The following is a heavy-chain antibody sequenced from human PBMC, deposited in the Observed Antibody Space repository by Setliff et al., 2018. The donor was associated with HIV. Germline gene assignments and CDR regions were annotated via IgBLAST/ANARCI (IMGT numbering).Heavy chain of an antibody. CDR1: GGSFTTYY. D-gene: IGHD3-16*02. Sequence: NPSETLSLTCAVYGGSFTTYYWSWIRQPPGKGLEWIGEINHIGSTNYNPSLKSRVTISIDTSKNQFSLKLTSVTAADTAMYYCARESLNLGELSSNPDASDIWGQGTMVTVSS. CDR3: ARESLNLGELSSNPDASDI. CDR2: INHIGST. V-gene: IGHV4-34*01. J-gene: IGHJ3*02.